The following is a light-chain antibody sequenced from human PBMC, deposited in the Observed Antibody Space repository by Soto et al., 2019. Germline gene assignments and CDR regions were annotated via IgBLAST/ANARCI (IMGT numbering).Light chain of an antibody. CDR1: SSDVGGYNY. V-gene: IGLV2-14*01. CDR2: DVS. J-gene: IGLJ2*01. CDR3: SSYTSSSVV. Sequence: QSALTQPASVSGSPGQSITISCTGTSSDVGGYNYVSWYQQHPGKAPKLMIYDVSNRPSGLSNRFSGSKSDNTASLTISGLQAEDEADYYCSSYTSSSVVFGGGTKLTVL.